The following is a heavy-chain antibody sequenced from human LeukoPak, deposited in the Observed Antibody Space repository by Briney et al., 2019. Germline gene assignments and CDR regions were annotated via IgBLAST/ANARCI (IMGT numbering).Heavy chain of an antibody. CDR3: ARARCSSTSCYTFDY. D-gene: IGHD2-2*02. CDR1: GGSISSYY. Sequence: SETLSLTCTVSGGSISSYYWSWIRQPPGKGLEWIGYIYYSGSTNYNPSLKSRVTISVDTSKNQFSLKLSSVTAADTAVYYCARARCSSTSCYTFDYWSQGTLVTVSS. J-gene: IGHJ4*02. V-gene: IGHV4-59*08. CDR2: IYYSGST.